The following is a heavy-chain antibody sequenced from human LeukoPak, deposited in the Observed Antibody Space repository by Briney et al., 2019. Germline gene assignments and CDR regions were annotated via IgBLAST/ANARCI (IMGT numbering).Heavy chain of an antibody. Sequence: SETLSLTCTVSGGSISSYCWSWIRQPPGKGLEWVGYIYYSGSTNYNPSLKSRVTISVDTSKNQFSLKLSSVTAADTAVYYCARRAAARPLGYYYMDVWGKGTTVTVSS. V-gene: IGHV4-59*12. CDR3: ARRAAARPLGYYYMDV. D-gene: IGHD6-6*01. J-gene: IGHJ6*03. CDR2: IYYSGST. CDR1: GGSISSYC.